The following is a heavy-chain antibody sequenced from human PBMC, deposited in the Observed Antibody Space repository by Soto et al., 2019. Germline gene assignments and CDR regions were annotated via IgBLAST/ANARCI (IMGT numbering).Heavy chain of an antibody. CDR2: IGTAGDT. J-gene: IGHJ2*01. CDR3: ARVAGAYGDYSYWYFDL. CDR1: GFTFSSYD. Sequence: EVQLVESGRGLVQPGGSLRLSCAASGFTFSSYDMHWVRQATGKGLEWVSAIGTAGDTYYPGSVKGRFTISRENAKNSLYLQMNSLRAGDTAVYYCARVAGAYGDYSYWYFDLWGRGTLVTVSS. D-gene: IGHD4-17*01. V-gene: IGHV3-13*01.